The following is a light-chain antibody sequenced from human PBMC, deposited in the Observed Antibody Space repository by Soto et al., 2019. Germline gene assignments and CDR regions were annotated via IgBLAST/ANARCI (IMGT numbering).Light chain of an antibody. J-gene: IGKJ1*01. CDR2: GAS. V-gene: IGKV3D-20*02. Sequence: EIVLTQSPGTLSLSPGEIATLSCIASQSVSRNYLAWHQQKPGQAPRLLIYGASSRATDIPARFSGSGSGTDFTLTISSLEPEDFAVYYCQQRSNWPPTFGQGTKVDI. CDR1: QSVSRNY. CDR3: QQRSNWPPT.